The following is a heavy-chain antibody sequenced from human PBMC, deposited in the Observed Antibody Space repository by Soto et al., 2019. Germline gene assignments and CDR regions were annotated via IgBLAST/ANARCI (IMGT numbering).Heavy chain of an antibody. Sequence: SETLSLTCTVSGDSISSGGYYYNWIRQHPGEGLEWIGYIYYSGSTYYNPSLKSRVTISIDTSKNQFSLKLTSVPAADTAVYYCARDGGSAYSSAFDIWGQGTMVTVSS. V-gene: IGHV4-31*03. J-gene: IGHJ3*02. D-gene: IGHD3-22*01. CDR2: IYYSGST. CDR3: ARDGGSAYSSAFDI. CDR1: GDSISSGGYY.